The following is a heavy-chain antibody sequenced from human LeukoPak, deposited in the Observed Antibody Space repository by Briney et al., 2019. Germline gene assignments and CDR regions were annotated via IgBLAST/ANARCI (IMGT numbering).Heavy chain of an antibody. CDR1: GFTFSSYA. CDR3: AGGNY. V-gene: IGHV3-30*04. Sequence: GGSLRLSCAASGFTFSSYAMHWVRQAPGKGLEWVAVISYDGSNKYYADPVKGRFTISRDNSKNTLYLQMNSLRAEDTAVYYCAGGNYWGQGTLVTVSS. J-gene: IGHJ4*02. CDR2: ISYDGSNK.